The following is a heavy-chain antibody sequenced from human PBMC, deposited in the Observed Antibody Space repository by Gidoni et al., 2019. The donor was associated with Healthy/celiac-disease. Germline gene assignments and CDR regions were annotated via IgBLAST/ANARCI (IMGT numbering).Heavy chain of an antibody. V-gene: IGHV1-69*01. CDR2: IIPIFGTA. CDR3: ASPSWGTVTTSGGTYFDY. D-gene: IGHD4-4*01. J-gene: IGHJ4*02. CDR1: GGTFSSYA. Sequence: QVQLVQSGAEVKKPGSSVKVSCKASGGTFSSYAISWVRQAPGQGLEWMGGIIPIFGTANYAQKFQGRVTITADESTSTAYMELSSLRSEDTAVYYCASPSWGTVTTSGGTYFDYWGQGTLVTVSS.